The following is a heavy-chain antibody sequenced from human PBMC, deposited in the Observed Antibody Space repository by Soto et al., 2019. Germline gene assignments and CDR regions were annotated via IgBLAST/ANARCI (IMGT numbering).Heavy chain of an antibody. Sequence: SETLSLTCTVSGGSVSSSSYSWGWIRQPPGKGLEWIGYVHDSGSTNYNPSLKNRVTISVDTSKNEFSLKVNSLTAADTAVYYCARRVQYYYGMDVWGQGSTVTVSS. V-gene: IGHV4-61*05. J-gene: IGHJ6*02. CDR3: ARRVQYYYGMDV. CDR1: GGSVSSSSYS. CDR2: VHDSGST.